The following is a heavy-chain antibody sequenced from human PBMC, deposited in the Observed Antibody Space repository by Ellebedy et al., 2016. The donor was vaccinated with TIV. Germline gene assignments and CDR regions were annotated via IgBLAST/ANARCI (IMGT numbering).Heavy chain of an antibody. Sequence: SETLSLTCAVYGGSFSGYYWTWIRQAPGKGLEWIGYIHYSGSTSYNPSLKSRVRISGDTSTSHFSLKLSSVTAADTGLYYCARNNISFFGEKDAFDIWGQGTRVTVSS. CDR1: GGSFSGYY. CDR3: ARNNISFFGEKDAFDI. V-gene: IGHV4-59*01. D-gene: IGHD3-3*01. J-gene: IGHJ3*02. CDR2: IHYSGST.